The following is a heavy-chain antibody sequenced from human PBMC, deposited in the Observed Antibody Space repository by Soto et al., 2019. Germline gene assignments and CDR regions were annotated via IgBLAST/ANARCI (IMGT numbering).Heavy chain of an antibody. CDR1: GGTFSSYA. J-gene: IGHJ6*03. CDR2: IIPIFGTA. V-gene: IGHV1-69*13. D-gene: IGHD6-13*01. CDR3: AREVAAAGSYYYYMDV. Sequence: ASVKVSCKASGGTFSSYAISWVRQAPGQGLEWMGGIIPIFGTANYAQKFQGRVTITADESTSTAYMGLSSLRSEDTAVYYCAREVAAAGSYYYYMDVWGKGTTVTVSS.